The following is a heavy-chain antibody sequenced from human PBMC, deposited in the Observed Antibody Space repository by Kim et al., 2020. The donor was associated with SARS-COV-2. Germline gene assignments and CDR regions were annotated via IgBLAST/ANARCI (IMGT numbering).Heavy chain of an antibody. J-gene: IGHJ4*02. V-gene: IGHV1-18*04. CDR1: GYTFTSYG. CDR3: ARGPGGYSYGSFRETLIDY. Sequence: ASVKVSCKASGYTFTSYGISWVRQAPGQGLEWMGWISAYNGNTNYAQKLQSRVTMTTDTSTSTAYMELRSLRSDDTAVYYCARGPGGYSYGSFRETLIDYWGQGTLVTVSS. D-gene: IGHD5-18*01. CDR2: ISAYNGNT.